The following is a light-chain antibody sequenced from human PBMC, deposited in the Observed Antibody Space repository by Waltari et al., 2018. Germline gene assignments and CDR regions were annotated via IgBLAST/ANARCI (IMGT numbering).Light chain of an antibody. CDR3: QQYASFPALT. CDR1: QTISHDY. Sequence: EIVLTQSPDTLSLSPGERAALSCTASQTISHDYLAWYQQKPGQTPRLLIYAASTRASGVPDRFRCSGSGTDFTLTISRLEPEDFVVYYCQQYASFPALTFGGGTKVET. J-gene: IGKJ4*01. V-gene: IGKV3-20*01. CDR2: AAS.